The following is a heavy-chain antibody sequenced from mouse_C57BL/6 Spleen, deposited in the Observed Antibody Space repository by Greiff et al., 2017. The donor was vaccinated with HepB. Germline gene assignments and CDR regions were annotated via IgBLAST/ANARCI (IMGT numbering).Heavy chain of an antibody. V-gene: IGHV1-18*01. J-gene: IGHJ2*01. CDR2: INPNNGGT. Sequence: VQLQQSGPELVKPGASVKIPCTASGYTFTDYNMDWVKQSHGKSLEWIGDINPNNGGTIYNQKFKGKATLTVDKSSSTAYMELRSLTSEDTAVYYCARSDYYGSPCFDYWGQGTTLTVSS. D-gene: IGHD1-1*01. CDR3: ARSDYYGSPCFDY. CDR1: GYTFTDYN.